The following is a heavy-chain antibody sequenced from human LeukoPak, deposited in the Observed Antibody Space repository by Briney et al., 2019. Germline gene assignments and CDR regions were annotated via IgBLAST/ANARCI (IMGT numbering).Heavy chain of an antibody. V-gene: IGHV4-61*02. Sequence: SETLSLTXSVSGDSISSGTYYWSWVRQPAGKGLEWIGRIYSSGSTNYNPSLKSRVALSVDTSKNQFSLKLSSVTAADTAVYYCARGPTRAIGFDIWGQGTTVTVS. CDR3: ARGPTRAIGFDI. J-gene: IGHJ3*02. CDR1: GDSISSGTYY. CDR2: IYSSGST.